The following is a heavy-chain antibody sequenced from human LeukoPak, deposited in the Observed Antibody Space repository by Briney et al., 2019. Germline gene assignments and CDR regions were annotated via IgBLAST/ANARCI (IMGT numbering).Heavy chain of an antibody. CDR3: ARDGAPYYGSGSYYSWDY. V-gene: IGHV1-46*01. Sequence: ASVKVSCKASGYTFTSYYMHWVRQAPGQGLEWMGIINPSGGSTSYAQKFQGRVTMTRGTSASTAYMELSSLRSEDTAVYYCARDGAPYYGSGSYYSWDYWGQGTLVTVSS. J-gene: IGHJ4*02. D-gene: IGHD3-10*01. CDR2: INPSGGST. CDR1: GYTFTSYY.